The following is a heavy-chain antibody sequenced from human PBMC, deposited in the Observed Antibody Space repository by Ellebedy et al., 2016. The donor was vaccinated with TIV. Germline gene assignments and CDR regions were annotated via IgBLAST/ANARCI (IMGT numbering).Heavy chain of an antibody. V-gene: IGHV1-69*13. CDR3: ARGLIGSGYGMDV. CDR1: GGTFSTYA. D-gene: IGHD6-19*01. J-gene: IGHJ6*02. CDR2: IIPIFGTA. Sequence: ASVKVSXKASGGTFSTYAISWVRQAPGQGLEWMGGIIPIFGTANHAQKFQGRVTITADESTSTAYMELSSLRSDDTAVYYCARGLIGSGYGMDVWGQGTTVTVSS.